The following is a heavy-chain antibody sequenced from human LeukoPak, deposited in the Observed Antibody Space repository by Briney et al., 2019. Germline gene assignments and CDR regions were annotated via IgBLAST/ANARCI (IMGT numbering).Heavy chain of an antibody. CDR3: ARGRVNLPAGYYYMDV. J-gene: IGHJ6*03. V-gene: IGHV4-61*02. Sequence: SETLSLTCTVSGGSISSGSYYWSWIRQPAGKGLEWIGRIYTSGSTNYNPSLKSRVTISVDTSKNQFSLKLSSVTAADTAVYYCARGRVNLPAGYYYMDVWGKGTTVTVSS. CDR2: IYTSGST. CDR1: GGSISSGSYY. D-gene: IGHD3-10*01.